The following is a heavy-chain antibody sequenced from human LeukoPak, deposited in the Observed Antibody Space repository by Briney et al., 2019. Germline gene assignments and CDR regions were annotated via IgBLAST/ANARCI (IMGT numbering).Heavy chain of an antibody. CDR1: GFTFSNYW. V-gene: IGHV3-74*01. CDR2: ITGDGSST. D-gene: IGHD3-10*02. CDR3: AELGITMIGGV. J-gene: IGHJ6*04. Sequence: QSGGSLRLSCAASGFTFSNYWMHWVRQAPGKGLMWVSRITGDGSSTSYADSVNGRFTISRDNAKNSLYLQMNSLRAEDTAVYYCAELGITMIGGVWGKGTTVTISS.